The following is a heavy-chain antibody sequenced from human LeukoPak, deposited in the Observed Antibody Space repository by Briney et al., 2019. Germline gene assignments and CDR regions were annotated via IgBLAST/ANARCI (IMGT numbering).Heavy chain of an antibody. CDR3: AKNRKGGRLSLGELSFDY. CDR2: ISGSGGST. D-gene: IGHD3-16*02. V-gene: IGHV3-23*01. Sequence: GGSLRLSCAASGFTFSSYAMSWVRQAPGKGLEWVSAISGSGGSTYYADSAKGRFTISRDNSKNTLYLQMNSLRAEDTAVYYCAKNRKGGRLSLGELSFDYWGQGTLVTVSS. J-gene: IGHJ4*02. CDR1: GFTFSSYA.